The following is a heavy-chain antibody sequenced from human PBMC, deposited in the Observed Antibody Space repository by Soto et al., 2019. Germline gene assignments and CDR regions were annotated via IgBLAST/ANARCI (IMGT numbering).Heavy chain of an antibody. CDR3: TTVATIRGYLIDV. Sequence: EVQLVESGGGLVKPGGSLRLSCAASGFTFSNAWMSWVRQAPGKGLEWVGRIKWKTDGGTTDYAAPVKGRVTIYNDDSKNTLYLQMNSLKTEDTAVYYCTTVATIRGYLIDVWGPGTTVTVSS. J-gene: IGHJ6*02. V-gene: IGHV3-15*01. D-gene: IGHD5-12*01. CDR2: IKWKTDGGTT. CDR1: GFTFSNAW.